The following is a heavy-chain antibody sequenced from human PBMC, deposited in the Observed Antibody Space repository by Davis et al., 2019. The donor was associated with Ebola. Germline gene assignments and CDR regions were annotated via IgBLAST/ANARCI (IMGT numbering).Heavy chain of an antibody. CDR3: ARDSVPCCGGSCNGGFDP. CDR2: INPNSGGT. CDR1: GYTFTDYY. Sequence: AASVKVSCKASGYTFTDYYMHWVRQAPGQGLEWMGWINPNSGGTNYAQKFQGRVTMTRDTSISTVYMELSRLRSDDTAVYYCARDSVPCCGGSCNGGFDPWGQGTLVTVSS. D-gene: IGHD2-15*01. J-gene: IGHJ5*02. V-gene: IGHV1-2*02.